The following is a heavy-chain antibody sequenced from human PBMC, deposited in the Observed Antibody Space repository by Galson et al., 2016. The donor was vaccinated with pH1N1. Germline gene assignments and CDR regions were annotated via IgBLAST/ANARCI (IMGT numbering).Heavy chain of an antibody. V-gene: IGHV3-64*01. CDR2: ISSNGGST. CDR3: ARERADYYDTDAFDI. Sequence: LRLSCAASGFIFSSYAMHWVRQAPGKGLEYVSAISSNGGSTYYANSVKGRFTISRDNSKNTLYRQMGSLRAEDMAVYYCARERADYYDTDAFDIWGQGTMVSVSS. CDR1: GFIFSSYA. J-gene: IGHJ3*02. D-gene: IGHD3-22*01.